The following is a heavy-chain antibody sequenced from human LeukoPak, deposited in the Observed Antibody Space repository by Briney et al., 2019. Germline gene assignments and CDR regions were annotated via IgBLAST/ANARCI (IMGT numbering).Heavy chain of an antibody. V-gene: IGHV3-20*04. CDR1: GFTFDDYG. CDR2: INWNGGST. J-gene: IGHJ4*02. D-gene: IGHD4-23*01. Sequence: PGGSLRLSCAASGFTFDDYGMSWVRQAPGKGLEWVSGINWNGGSTGYADSVKGRFTISRDNAKNSLYLQMNSLRAEDTALYYCAADLYGGDSAGFDYWGQGTLVTVSS. CDR3: AADLYGGDSAGFDY.